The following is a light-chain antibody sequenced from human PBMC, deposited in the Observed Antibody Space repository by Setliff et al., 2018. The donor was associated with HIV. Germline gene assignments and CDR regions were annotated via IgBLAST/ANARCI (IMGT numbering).Light chain of an antibody. J-gene: IGLJ1*01. CDR3: SASRPSRTLVV. CDR2: QLI. Sequence: QSALTQPASVSGSPGQSITISCTGTNSDIGGYNYVSWYQQLPGEAPKLIIFQLINRPSGVSDRFSGSKSGNTASLTISGLQAGDEADCYCSASRPSRTLVVFGTGTKVTVL. V-gene: IGLV2-14*01. CDR1: NSDIGGYNY.